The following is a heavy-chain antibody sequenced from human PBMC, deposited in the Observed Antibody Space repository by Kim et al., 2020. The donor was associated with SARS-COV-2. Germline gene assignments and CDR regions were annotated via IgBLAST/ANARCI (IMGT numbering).Heavy chain of an antibody. Sequence: ASVKVSCKASGYTFTSYGISWVRQAPGQGLEWMGWISAYNGNTNYAQKLQGRVTMTTDTYTRTAYMELRSLRSDDTAVYYCASLEGLGGIDYWGQGTLVTVSS. CDR1: GYTFTSYG. J-gene: IGHJ4*02. CDR3: ASLEGLGGIDY. V-gene: IGHV1-18*04. CDR2: ISAYNGNT.